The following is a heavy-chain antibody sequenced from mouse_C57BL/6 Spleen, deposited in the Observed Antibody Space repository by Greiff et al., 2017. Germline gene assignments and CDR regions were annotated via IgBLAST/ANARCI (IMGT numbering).Heavy chain of an antibody. V-gene: IGHV1-5*01. CDR1: GYTFTSYW. Sequence: VQLQQSGTVLARPGASVKMSCKTSGYTFTSYWMHWVKQRPGQGLEWIGAIYPGNSDTSYNQKFKGKAKLTAVTSASTAYMELSSLTNEDSAVYYCTRSTAYGSSDWFAYWGQGTLVTVSA. J-gene: IGHJ3*01. D-gene: IGHD1-1*01. CDR3: TRSTAYGSSDWFAY. CDR2: IYPGNSDT.